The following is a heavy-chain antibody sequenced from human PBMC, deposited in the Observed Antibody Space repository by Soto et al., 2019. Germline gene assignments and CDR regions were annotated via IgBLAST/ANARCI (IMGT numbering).Heavy chain of an antibody. Sequence: DLEWIGYIYYSGSTYYNPSLKSRVTISVDTSKNQFSLKLSSVTAADTAVYYCARGRYDFWSGDDYWGQGTLVTVSS. CDR3: ARGRYDFWSGDDY. D-gene: IGHD3-3*01. V-gene: IGHV4-30-4*01. CDR2: IYYSGST. J-gene: IGHJ4*02.